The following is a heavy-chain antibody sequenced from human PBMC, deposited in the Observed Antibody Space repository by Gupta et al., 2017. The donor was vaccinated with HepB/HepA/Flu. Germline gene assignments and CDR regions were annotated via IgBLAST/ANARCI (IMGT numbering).Heavy chain of an antibody. D-gene: IGHD3/OR15-3a*01. CDR1: GFTFSHRG. Sequence: QVQLVESGGGVVQPGRSLRLSCAASGFTFSHRGMHWVRQATGKGLEWVAVISYNGGYEYYADAVKGRFTISRDNSKNTLYLQMNSLTAEDTAVYYCASGLPTSFDYWGQGVLVSVSS. V-gene: IGHV3-30*03. J-gene: IGHJ4*02. CDR3: ASGLPTSFDY. CDR2: ISYNGGYE.